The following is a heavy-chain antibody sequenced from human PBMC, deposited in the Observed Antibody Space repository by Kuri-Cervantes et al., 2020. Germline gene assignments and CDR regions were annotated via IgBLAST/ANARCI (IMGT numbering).Heavy chain of an antibody. Sequence: SETLSLTCTVSGGSISGSCFSWMRQPPGKGLEWIGYIYSGGSTNHNPSLKSRVTISIDTSKKQFSLRLSSVTAADTAVYYCARGIVVIPAAPGLFSDSWGQGTLVTVSS. D-gene: IGHD2-2*01. CDR2: IYSGGST. V-gene: IGHV4-59*01. CDR3: ARGIVVIPAAPGLFSDS. J-gene: IGHJ4*02. CDR1: GGSISGSC.